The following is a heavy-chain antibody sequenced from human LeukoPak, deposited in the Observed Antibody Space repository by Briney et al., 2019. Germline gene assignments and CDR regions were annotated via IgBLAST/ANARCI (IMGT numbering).Heavy chain of an antibody. V-gene: IGHV3-53*01. CDR3: ARGENRLADYSLPAEYFQH. Sequence: GGSLRLSCAASGFTVSSNYMSWVRQAPGKGLEWVSVIYSGGSTYYADSVKGRFTISRDNSKNTLYLQMNSLRAEDTAVYYCARGENRLADYSLPAEYFQHWGQGTLVTVSS. J-gene: IGHJ1*01. CDR2: IYSGGST. CDR1: GFTVSSNY. D-gene: IGHD4/OR15-4a*01.